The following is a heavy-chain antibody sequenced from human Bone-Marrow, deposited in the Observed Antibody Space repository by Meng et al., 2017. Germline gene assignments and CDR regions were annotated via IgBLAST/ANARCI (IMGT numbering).Heavy chain of an antibody. CDR3: ARAVGGSGSYYHPFDY. CDR2: IYYSGST. Sequence: SETLSLTCTVSGGSISSSSYYWGWIRQPPGKGLEWIGSIYYSGSTYYNPSLKSRVTISVDTSKNQFSLKLSSVTAADTAVYYCARAVGGSGSYYHPFDYWGQGTLVTVSS. J-gene: IGHJ4*02. D-gene: IGHD3-10*01. CDR1: GGSISSSSYY. V-gene: IGHV4-39*07.